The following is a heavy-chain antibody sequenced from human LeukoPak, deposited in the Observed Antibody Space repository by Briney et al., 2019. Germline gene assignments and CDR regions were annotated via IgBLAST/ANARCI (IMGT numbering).Heavy chain of an antibody. Sequence: SETLSLTCTVSGGSISSYYWSWIRQPPGKGLEWIGYIYYSGSTNYNPSLKSRVTISVDTSKNQFSLKLSSVTAADTAVYYCARGAIPIKSRWVRDYYYYMDVWGKGTTVTVSS. CDR3: ARGAIPIKSRWVRDYYYYMDV. V-gene: IGHV4-59*01. CDR1: GGSISSYY. D-gene: IGHD3-10*01. J-gene: IGHJ6*03. CDR2: IYYSGST.